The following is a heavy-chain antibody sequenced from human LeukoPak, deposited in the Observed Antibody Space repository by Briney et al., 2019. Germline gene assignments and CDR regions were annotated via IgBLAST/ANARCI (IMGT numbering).Heavy chain of an antibody. V-gene: IGHV4-34*01. J-gene: IGHJ5*02. CDR2: INHGGDT. Sequence: PSETLSLTCAVYNGSFSNFYWSWIRQAPGKGLEWIGEINHGGDTNYNPSLKSRVTISVDTSKNQFSLKLSSVTAADTAVYYCARGIGVAAAPNWFDPWGQGTLVTVSS. CDR1: NGSFSNFY. D-gene: IGHD6-13*01. CDR3: ARGIGVAAAPNWFDP.